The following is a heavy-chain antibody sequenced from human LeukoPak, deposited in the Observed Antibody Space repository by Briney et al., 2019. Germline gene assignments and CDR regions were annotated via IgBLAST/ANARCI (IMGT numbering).Heavy chain of an antibody. CDR2: ISAYNGNT. Sequence: ASVKVSCKASGYTFTSYGISWVRQAPGQGLEWMGWISAYNGNTNYAQKLQGRVTMTTDTSTSTAYMELRSLRSDDMAVYYCAREPYYDSSGYRARGAFDIWGQGTMVTVSS. V-gene: IGHV1-18*03. CDR1: GYTFTSYG. CDR3: AREPYYDSSGYRARGAFDI. J-gene: IGHJ3*02. D-gene: IGHD3-22*01.